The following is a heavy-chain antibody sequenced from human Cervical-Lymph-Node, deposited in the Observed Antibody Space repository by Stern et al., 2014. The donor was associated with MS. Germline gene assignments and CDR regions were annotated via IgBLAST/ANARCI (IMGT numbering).Heavy chain of an antibody. Sequence: VQLVQSGGGLVQPGRSLRLSCAASGFTFDDYAMHWVRQAPGEGLEWVSGISGNGGKTDYADSVKGRFTIYRDNAKNSLYLQMDSLRAEDTALYYCAKDMRGGSSYAMDVWGQGTTVTVSS. CDR1: GFTFDDYA. J-gene: IGHJ6*02. CDR2: ISGNGGKT. V-gene: IGHV3-9*01. CDR3: AKDMRGGSSYAMDV. D-gene: IGHD6-6*01.